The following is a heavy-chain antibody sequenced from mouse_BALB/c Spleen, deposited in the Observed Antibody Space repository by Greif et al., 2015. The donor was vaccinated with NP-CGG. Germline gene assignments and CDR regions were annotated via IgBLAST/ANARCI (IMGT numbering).Heavy chain of an antibody. J-gene: IGHJ4*01. D-gene: IGHD1-1*01. CDR3: ARGFTTVVAYYAMDY. V-gene: IGHV5-12-2*01. CDR2: ISNGGGST. Sequence: EVHLVESGGGLVQPGGSLKLSCAASGFTFSSYTMSWVRQTPEKRLEWVAYISNGGGSTYYPDTVKGRFTISRDNAKNTLYLQMSSLKSEDSAMYYCARGFTTVVAYYAMDYWGRGTSVTVSS. CDR1: GFTFSSYT.